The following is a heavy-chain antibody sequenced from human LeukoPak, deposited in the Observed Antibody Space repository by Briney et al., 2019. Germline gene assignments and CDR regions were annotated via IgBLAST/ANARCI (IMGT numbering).Heavy chain of an antibody. V-gene: IGHV3-21*01. CDR1: GFTFSTYS. D-gene: IGHD5-12*01. CDR3: AREMFWSGYFSNLHFDY. Sequence: TGGSLRLSCAASGFTFSTYSMNWVRQAPGKGLEWVSSISSNSNYIHYADSVKGRFTVSRDNAKNTLYLQLNNLRPEDTAVYYCAREMFWSGYFSNLHFDYWGQGTLVTVSS. CDR2: ISSNSNYI. J-gene: IGHJ4*02.